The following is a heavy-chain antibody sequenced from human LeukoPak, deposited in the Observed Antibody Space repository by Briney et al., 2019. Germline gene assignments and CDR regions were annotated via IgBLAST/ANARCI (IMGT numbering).Heavy chain of an antibody. CDR3: ASQWQGYFDY. CDR1: GFTVSYYY. CDR2: IHSGGST. J-gene: IGHJ4*02. V-gene: IGHV3-53*01. D-gene: IGHD6-19*01. Sequence: GGSLRLSCAASGFTVSYYYMSWVRQAPGKGLEWVSIIHSGGSTFYADSVKGRFIISRDNSKNTLYLQMNSLRAEDTAVYYCASQWQGYFDYWGQGTLVTVSS.